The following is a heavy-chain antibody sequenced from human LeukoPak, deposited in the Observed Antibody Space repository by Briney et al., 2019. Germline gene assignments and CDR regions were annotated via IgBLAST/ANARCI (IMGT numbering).Heavy chain of an antibody. CDR1: GGSFSGYY. D-gene: IGHD2-15*01. V-gene: IGHV4-34*01. J-gene: IGHJ5*02. CDR3: ARDLGYCSGGSCHSNWFDP. CDR2: INHSGST. Sequence: SETLSLTCAVYGGSFSGYYWSWIRQPPGKGLEWIGEINHSGSTNYNPSLKSRVTISVATSKNQFSLKLSSVTAADTAVYYCARDLGYCSGGSCHSNWFDPWGQGTLVTVSS.